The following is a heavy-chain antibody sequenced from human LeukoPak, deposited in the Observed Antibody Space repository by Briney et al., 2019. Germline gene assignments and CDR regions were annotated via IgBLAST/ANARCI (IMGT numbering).Heavy chain of an antibody. CDR1: GGSISSSSYY. J-gene: IGHJ4*02. V-gene: IGHV4-39*07. CDR2: IYYSGST. Sequence: SETLSLTCTVSGGSISSSSYYWGWIRQPPGKGLEWIGSIYYSGSTYYNPDLKSRVNISVDTSKNQFSLKLSSVTAADTAVYYCASLRYFDWLSIDYWGQGTLVTVSS. CDR3: ASLRYFDWLSIDY. D-gene: IGHD3-9*01.